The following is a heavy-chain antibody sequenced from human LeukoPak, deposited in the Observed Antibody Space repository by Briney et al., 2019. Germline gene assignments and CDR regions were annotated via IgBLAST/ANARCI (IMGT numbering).Heavy chain of an antibody. J-gene: IGHJ4*02. CDR3: ARDHSGGWSHFDY. D-gene: IGHD6-19*01. V-gene: IGHV1-2*06. CDR2: INPNSGGT. CDR1: GYTFTGYY. Sequence: ASVKVSCKASGYTFTGYYMHWVRQAPGQGLEWMGRINPNSGGTNYAQKFQGRVTMTRDTSISTAYMELSRLRSDDTAVYYCARDHSGGWSHFDYWGQGTLVTVSS.